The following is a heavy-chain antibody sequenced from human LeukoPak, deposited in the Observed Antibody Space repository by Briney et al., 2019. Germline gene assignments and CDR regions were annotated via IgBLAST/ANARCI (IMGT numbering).Heavy chain of an antibody. V-gene: IGHV3-33*01. CDR2: IWYDGSNK. D-gene: IGHD6-13*01. CDR3: ARDRAAADLDY. Sequence: PGGSLRLPCAASGFTFSSYGMHWVRQAPGKGLEWVAVIWYDGSNKFYADSVKGRFTISRDNSKNTLYLQMNSLRAEDTAVYYCARDRAAADLDYWGQGTLVTVSS. CDR1: GFTFSSYG. J-gene: IGHJ4*02.